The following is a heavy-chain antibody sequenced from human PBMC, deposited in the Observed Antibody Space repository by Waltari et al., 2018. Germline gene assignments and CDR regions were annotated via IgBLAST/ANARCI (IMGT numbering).Heavy chain of an antibody. CDR1: GGTFSSSA. CDR2: IIPIFGTA. J-gene: IGHJ4*02. Sequence: QVQLVQSGAEVKKPGSSVKVSCKASGGTFSSSASSWVRQAPGQGLEWMGGIIPIFGTANYAEKVHGRVTITADESTSTAYMELNSLRSEDTAVYYCASLPGIAVAGLDYWGQGTLVTVSS. CDR3: ASLPGIAVAGLDY. D-gene: IGHD6-19*01. V-gene: IGHV1-69*12.